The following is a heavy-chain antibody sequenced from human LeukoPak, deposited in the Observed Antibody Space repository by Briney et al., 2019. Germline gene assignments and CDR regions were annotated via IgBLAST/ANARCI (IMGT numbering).Heavy chain of an antibody. V-gene: IGHV3-7*01. D-gene: IGHD1-20*01. J-gene: IGHJ4*02. CDR1: GFTFSNYW. CDR2: IKDDGSDK. Sequence: PGGSLRLSCAASGFTFSNYWMNWVRQAPGKGLEGVANIKDDGSDKYYVDSVKGRFSISKDNAKNSLYLQMNSLRVEDTAVYYCVPLNWNPPGDFDRWGQGTLVTVSS. CDR3: VPLNWNPPGDFDR.